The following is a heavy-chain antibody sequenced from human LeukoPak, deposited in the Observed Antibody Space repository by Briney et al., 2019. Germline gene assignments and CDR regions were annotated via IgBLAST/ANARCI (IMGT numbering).Heavy chain of an antibody. V-gene: IGHV1-2*02. Sequence: ASVKVSCKASGYTFTGYYMHWVRQAPGQGLEWMGWINPNSGGTNYAQKFRGRVTMTRDTSISTAYMELSRLRSDDTAVYYCAREDTVTSPFDYWGQGTLVTVSS. J-gene: IGHJ4*02. CDR2: INPNSGGT. D-gene: IGHD4-17*01. CDR3: AREDTVTSPFDY. CDR1: GYTFTGYY.